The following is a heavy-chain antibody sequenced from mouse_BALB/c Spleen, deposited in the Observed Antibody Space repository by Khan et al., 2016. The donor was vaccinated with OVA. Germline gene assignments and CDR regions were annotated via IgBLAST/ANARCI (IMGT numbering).Heavy chain of an antibody. J-gene: IGHJ2*01. D-gene: IGHD2-12*01. CDR2: ISYSGST. Sequence: EVQLQESGPGLLKPSQSLCFTCTVTGYSITGDYAWNWIRQFPGNKLEWMGYISYSGSTKYSPSLRSRISITRDTSKNQFFLQLNSVTNEDTATXYCASGRFLRQYPGYFDYWGQGTTLTVSS. V-gene: IGHV3-2*02. CDR3: ASGRFLRQYPGYFDY. CDR1: GYSITGDYA.